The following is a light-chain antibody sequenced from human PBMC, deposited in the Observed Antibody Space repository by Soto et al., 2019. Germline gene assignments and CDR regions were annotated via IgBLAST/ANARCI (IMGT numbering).Light chain of an antibody. CDR2: GAS. CDR3: QQRSNWPIT. CDR1: QSVTSNS. V-gene: IGKV3D-20*02. Sequence: EIVLTQSPGTLSLSPGERATLSCRASQSVTSNSLAWYHQKFGQPPRLLIYGASSRATGIPDRFSGSGSGTDFTLTISSLEPEDFAVYYCQQRSNWPITFGQGTRLEIK. J-gene: IGKJ5*01.